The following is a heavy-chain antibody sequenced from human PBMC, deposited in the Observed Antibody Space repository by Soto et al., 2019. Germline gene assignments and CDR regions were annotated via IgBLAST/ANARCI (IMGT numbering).Heavy chain of an antibody. V-gene: IGHV3-9*01. J-gene: IGHJ6*02. CDR2: VGWNGGDI. CDR3: AKERAGVLPVSSSYFHYDGMDV. D-gene: IGHD4-4*01. Sequence: SLSLSCAASGFTFGDYTMHWVRQAPGKGLEWVAGVGWNGGDIVSADSVKGRFTVSRDNTKNTLYLEMNSLRTEDTAIYYCAKERAGVLPVSSSYFHYDGMDVWGQGTTVTVSS. CDR1: GFTFGDYT.